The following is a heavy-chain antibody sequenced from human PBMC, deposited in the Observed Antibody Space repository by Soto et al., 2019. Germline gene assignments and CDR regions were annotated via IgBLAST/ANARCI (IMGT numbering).Heavy chain of an antibody. CDR3: AKGDGRIVPRHFDY. CDR2: ISSGGGSP. D-gene: IGHD1-26*01. Sequence: GGSLRLSCAASGFTFSDYAMSWVRQAPGKGLEWVSSISSGGGSPYYADSVKGRFTISRNNSKNTLFLQMNSLRAEDTAVYYCAKGDGRIVPRHFDYWGQGTLVTVSS. J-gene: IGHJ4*02. V-gene: IGHV3-23*01. CDR1: GFTFSDYA.